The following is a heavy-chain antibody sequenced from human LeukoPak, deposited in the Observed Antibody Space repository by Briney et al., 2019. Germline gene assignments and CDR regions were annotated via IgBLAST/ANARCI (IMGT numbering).Heavy chain of an antibody. CDR3: AKDGATWRHPGPY. CDR1: GFTFSSYV. V-gene: IGHV3-30*18. D-gene: IGHD3-16*01. CDR2: ISYDGSNK. J-gene: IGHJ4*02. Sequence: GRSLRLSCAASGFTFSSYVMHWVRQAPGKGLEWVALISYDGSNKYYADSVKGRFSISRDDSKNTLYLQMNSLRAEDTAVYYCAKDGATWRHPGPYWRQGALVTVSS.